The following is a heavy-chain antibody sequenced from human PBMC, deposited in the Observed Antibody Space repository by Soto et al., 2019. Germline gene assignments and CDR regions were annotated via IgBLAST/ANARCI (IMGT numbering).Heavy chain of an antibody. CDR3: ARDRSGSYPPGDGMDV. D-gene: IGHD3-10*01. CDR1: GFSFSSCS. V-gene: IGHV3-21*01. J-gene: IGHJ6*02. Sequence: PGGSLRLSCAASGFSFSSCSMNWVRQAPGKGLEWVSSISSSSSYTYYGDSVKGRFTISRDNAKNSLYLQVNNLRVEDTAVYYCARDRSGSYPPGDGMDVWGQGTTVTVSS. CDR2: ISSSSSYT.